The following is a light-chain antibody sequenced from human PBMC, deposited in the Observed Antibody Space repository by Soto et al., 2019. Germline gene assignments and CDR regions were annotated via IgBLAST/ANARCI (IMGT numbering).Light chain of an antibody. CDR3: QQRSNWPVT. CDR1: QTVRNNY. V-gene: IGKV3D-20*02. J-gene: IGKJ1*01. CDR2: DAS. Sequence: EIVLTQSPATLSLSPGERATLSCRASQTVRNNYLAWYQPKTGKAPRLLIYDASSRDTGIPDRFSGVRSRTDCTLTISGLETEDVQVYSCQQRSNWPVTFGQGTKVDIK.